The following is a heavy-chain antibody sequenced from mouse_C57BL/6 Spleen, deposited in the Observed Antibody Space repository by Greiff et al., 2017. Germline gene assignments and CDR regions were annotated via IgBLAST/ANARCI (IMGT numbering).Heavy chain of an antibody. V-gene: IGHV7-3*01. D-gene: IGHD2-10*01. J-gene: IGHJ3*01. CDR2: IRNKANGYTT. CDR1: GFTFTDYY. CDR3: ARSSSYDPAWFAY. Sequence: EVQLVESGGGLVQPGGSLSLSCAASGFTFTDYYMSWVRQPPGKALEWLGFIRNKANGYTTEYSASVKGRFTISRDNSQSILYLQMNALRAEDSATYYCARSSSYDPAWFAYWGQGTLVTVSA.